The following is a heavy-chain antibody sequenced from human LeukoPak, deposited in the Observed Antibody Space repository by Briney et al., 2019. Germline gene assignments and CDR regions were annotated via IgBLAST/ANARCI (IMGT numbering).Heavy chain of an antibody. V-gene: IGHV4-34*01. D-gene: IGHD6-13*01. CDR3: ASSRGYSSSLWYYYMDV. CDR1: GGSFSGYY. Sequence: SETLSLTCAVYGGSFSGYYWSWIRQPPGKGLEWIGEINHSGTTNYNPPLKSRVTVSIDTSRNQFSLKLSSLTAADTGVYYCASSRGYSSSLWYYYMDVWGKGTTVTVSS. CDR2: INHSGTT. J-gene: IGHJ6*03.